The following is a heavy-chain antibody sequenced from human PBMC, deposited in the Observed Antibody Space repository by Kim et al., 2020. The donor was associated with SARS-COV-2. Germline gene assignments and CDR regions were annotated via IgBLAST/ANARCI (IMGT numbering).Heavy chain of an antibody. CDR3: TTDLSSNYVRYYYYGMDV. CDR2: IKSKTDGGTT. J-gene: IGHJ6*02. Sequence: GGSLRLSCAASGFTFSNAWMSWVRQAPGKGLEWVGRIKSKTDGGTTDYAAPVKGRFTISRDDSKNTLYLQMNSLKTEDTAVYYCTTDLSSNYVRYYYYGMDVWGQGTTVTVSS. V-gene: IGHV3-15*01. D-gene: IGHD4-4*01. CDR1: GFTFSNAW.